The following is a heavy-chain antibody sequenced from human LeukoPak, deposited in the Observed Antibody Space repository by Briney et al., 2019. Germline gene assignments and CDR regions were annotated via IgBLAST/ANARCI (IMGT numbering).Heavy chain of an antibody. J-gene: IGHJ4*02. CDR1: GGSFSGYY. V-gene: IGHV4-34*01. CDR2: INHSGST. Sequence: SETLSLTCAVYGGSFSGYYWSWIRQPPGKGLEWIGEINHSGSTNYNPPLKSRVTISVDTSKNQFSLKLSSVTAADTAVYYCARGPRITMIVVVMKPFDYWGQGTLVTVSS. CDR3: ARGPRITMIVVVMKPFDY. D-gene: IGHD3-22*01.